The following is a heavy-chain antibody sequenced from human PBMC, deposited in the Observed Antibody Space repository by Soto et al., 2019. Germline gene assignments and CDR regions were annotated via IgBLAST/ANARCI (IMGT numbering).Heavy chain of an antibody. Sequence: GASVKVSCKASGYTFTSYYMHWVRQAPGQGLEWMGIINPSGGSTSYAQKFQGRVTMTRDTSTSTVYMELSSLRSEDTAVYYCARSRGMDRYYYYYGMXVWGQGTTVTISS. V-gene: IGHV1-46*03. CDR2: INPSGGST. CDR3: ARSRGMDRYYYYYGMXV. J-gene: IGHJ6*02. CDR1: GYTFTSYY.